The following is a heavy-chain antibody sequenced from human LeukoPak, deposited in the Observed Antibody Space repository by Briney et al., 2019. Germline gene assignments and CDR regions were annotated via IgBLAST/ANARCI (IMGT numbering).Heavy chain of an antibody. J-gene: IGHJ4*02. CDR1: GYTFTNYD. CDR3: ARLAYDANYIDY. CDR2: ISAHNGNT. Sequence: WASVKVSCKASGYTFTNYDINWVRQAPGQGLEWMGWISAHNGNTNYAQKIQGRVTMTTDTSTSTAYMEMRSLRSDDTAVYYCARLAYDANYIDYWGQGTLVTVSS. V-gene: IGHV1-18*01. D-gene: IGHD5-12*01.